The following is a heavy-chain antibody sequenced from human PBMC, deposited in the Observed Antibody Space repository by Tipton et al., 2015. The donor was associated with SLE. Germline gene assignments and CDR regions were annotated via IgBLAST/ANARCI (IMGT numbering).Heavy chain of an antibody. Sequence: TLSLTCTVSGGSISSYYWSWIRQPPGKGLEWIGYIYYSGSTNYNPSLKSRVTISVDTSKNQFSLKLSSVTAADTAVYYCARDVGKGYYFDYWGQGTLVTVSS. D-gene: IGHD7-27*01. V-gene: IGHV4-59*01. CDR1: GGSISSYY. CDR2: IYYSGST. CDR3: ARDVGKGYYFDY. J-gene: IGHJ4*02.